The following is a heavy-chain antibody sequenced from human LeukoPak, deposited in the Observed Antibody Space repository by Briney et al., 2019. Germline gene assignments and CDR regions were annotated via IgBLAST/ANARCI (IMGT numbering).Heavy chain of an antibody. V-gene: IGHV3-21*01. CDR3: ARGTTVTTCWFDP. J-gene: IGHJ5*02. CDR1: GFPFSSYS. D-gene: IGHD4-17*01. Sequence: GSLRLSCAASGFPFSSYSMNWVRQAPGKGLEWVSSISSSSSYIYYADSVKGRFTISRDNAKNSLYLQMNSLRAEDTAVYYCARGTTVTTCWFDPWGQGTLVTVSS. CDR2: ISSSSSYI.